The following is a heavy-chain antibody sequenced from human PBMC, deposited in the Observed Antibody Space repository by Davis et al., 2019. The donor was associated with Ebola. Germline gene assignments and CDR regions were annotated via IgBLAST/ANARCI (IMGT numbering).Heavy chain of an antibody. CDR3: ARDSDDYSFDY. J-gene: IGHJ4*02. D-gene: IGHD4-11*01. CDR2: ITPIFGTA. CDR1: GGTFSSSA. V-gene: IGHV1-69*06. Sequence: AASVKVSCKASGGTFSSSAISWVRQAPGQGLEWMGGITPIFGTANYAQKFQGRVTITADKSTSTAYMELSSLRSEDTAVYYCARDSDDYSFDYWGQGTLVTVSS.